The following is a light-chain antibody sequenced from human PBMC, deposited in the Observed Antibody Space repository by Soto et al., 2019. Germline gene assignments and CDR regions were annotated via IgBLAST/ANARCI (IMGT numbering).Light chain of an antibody. CDR1: QTFNNY. J-gene: IGKJ2*01. CDR2: DAS. V-gene: IGKV1-5*01. CDR3: QEYTTYPYT. Sequence: DIQLTQSPSTLSASVGDRVTITCRASQTFNNYLAWYQHKPGTAPKLLIYDASTLESGVPSRFSGIASGTEFTLTITSLQPDDLAMYYCQEYTTYPYTLGQGTKLEI.